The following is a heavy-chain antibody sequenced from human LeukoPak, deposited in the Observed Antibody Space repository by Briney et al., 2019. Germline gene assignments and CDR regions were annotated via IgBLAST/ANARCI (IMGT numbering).Heavy chain of an antibody. CDR2: IKQDGSEK. D-gene: IGHD1-26*01. V-gene: IGHV3-7*01. CDR3: ARTNGADAFDI. CDR1: GFTFSSYW. J-gene: IGHJ3*02. Sequence: GGSLRLSCAASGFTFSSYWMSWVRQAPGKGLEWVANIKQDGSEKYYVDSVKGRFTISRDNAKNSLYLQMNSLRAVDTAVYYCARTNGADAFDIWGQGTMVTVSS.